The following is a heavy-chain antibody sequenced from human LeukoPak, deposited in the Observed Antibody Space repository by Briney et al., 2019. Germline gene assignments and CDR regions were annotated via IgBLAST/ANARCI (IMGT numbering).Heavy chain of an antibody. CDR3: ARGADHQYYFDY. V-gene: IGHV3-33*08. CDR2: IWYDGSNK. CDR1: GFTFSTYA. Sequence: GGSLRLSCAASGFTFSTYAMSWVRQAPGKGLEWVAVIWYDGSNKYYADSVKGRFTISRDNSKNTLYLQMNSLRAEDTAVYYCARGADHQYYFDYWGQGTLVTVSS. J-gene: IGHJ4*02.